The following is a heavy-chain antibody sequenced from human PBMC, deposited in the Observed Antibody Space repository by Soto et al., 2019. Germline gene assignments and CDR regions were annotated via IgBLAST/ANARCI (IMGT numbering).Heavy chain of an antibody. CDR3: ASTYSGYLDK. CDR1: GDSMSSTAYY. J-gene: IGHJ4*02. CDR2: IYHSGDT. Sequence: KTSETLSLTCSVSGDSMSSTAYYWSWIRQHPGKGLEWIAYIYHSGDTHYNPSLRSRITTSVDTSKNQFSLKLTSVTDADTAAYYCASTYSGYLDKWGQGTPVTV. V-gene: IGHV4-31*03. D-gene: IGHD3-22*01.